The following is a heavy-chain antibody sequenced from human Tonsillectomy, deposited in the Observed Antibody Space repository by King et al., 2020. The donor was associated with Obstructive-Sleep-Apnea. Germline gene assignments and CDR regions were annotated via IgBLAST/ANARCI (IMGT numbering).Heavy chain of an antibody. CDR1: GFTFSNAW. CDR3: IRRPDY. CDR2: IKRKIDGETT. V-gene: IGHV3-15*01. J-gene: IGHJ4*02. Sequence: VQLVESGGGLVKPGGSLRLSCVVSGFTFSNAWMSWVRQAPGKGLEWVGRIKRKIDGETTDYAAPVKGRFTISGDDSKNTLYLQMNSLKTEDTAVYYCIRRPDYWGQGTLVIVSS.